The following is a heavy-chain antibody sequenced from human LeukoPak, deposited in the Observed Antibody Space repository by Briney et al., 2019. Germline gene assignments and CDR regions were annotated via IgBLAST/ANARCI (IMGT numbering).Heavy chain of an antibody. J-gene: IGHJ4*02. V-gene: IGHV4-34*01. CDR3: ARGPDYYDSSGYYLLESPPIDY. CDR1: GGSFSGYY. D-gene: IGHD3-22*01. CDR2: INHSGST. Sequence: NSSETLSLTCAVYGGSFSGYYWSWIRQPPGKGLEWIGEINHSGSTNYNPSLKSRVTISVDTSKNQFSLKLSSVTAADTAVYYCARGPDYYDSSGYYLLESPPIDYWGQGTLVTVSS.